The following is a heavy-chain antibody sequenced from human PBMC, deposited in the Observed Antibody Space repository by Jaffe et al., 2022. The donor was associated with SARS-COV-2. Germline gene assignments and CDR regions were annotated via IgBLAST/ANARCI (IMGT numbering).Heavy chain of an antibody. V-gene: IGHV4-61*02. CDR3: ARSKPITIFGVVIGTYFDY. CDR2: IYTSGST. D-gene: IGHD3-3*01. Sequence: QVQLQESGPGLVKPSQTLSLTCTVSGGSISSGSYYWSWIRQPAGKGLEWIGRIYTSGSTNYNPSLKSRVTISVDTSKNQFSLKLSSVTAADTAVYYCARSKPITIFGVVIGTYFDYWGQGTLVTVSS. J-gene: IGHJ4*02. CDR1: GGSISSGSYY.